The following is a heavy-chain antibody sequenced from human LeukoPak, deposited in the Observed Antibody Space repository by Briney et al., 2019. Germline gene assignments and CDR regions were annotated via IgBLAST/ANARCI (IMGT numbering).Heavy chain of an antibody. J-gene: IGHJ4*02. CDR2: IYYSGST. CDR1: GGSISSYY. V-gene: IGHV4-59*12. D-gene: IGHD6-25*01. CDR3: AREGGFYRPLDY. Sequence: SETLSLTCTVSGGSISSYYWSWIRQPPGKGLEWIGYIYYSGSTNYNPSLKSRLTMSVDLSENHVSLKLTSVTAADTAVYYCAREGGFYRPLDYSGQGTLVTVSS.